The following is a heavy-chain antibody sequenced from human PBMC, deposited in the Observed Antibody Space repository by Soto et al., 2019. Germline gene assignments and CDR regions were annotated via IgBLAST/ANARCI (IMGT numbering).Heavy chain of an antibody. J-gene: IGHJ4*02. V-gene: IGHV4-59*08. D-gene: IGHD6-19*01. CDR2: IYYSGSS. CDR1: GGSISSYY. CDR3: ARHEDSSGWLNYFDS. Sequence: SETLSLTCTVSGGSISSYYWSWIRQPPGKGLEWIGYIYYSGSSYNPSLKSRVTISVDTSKNQFSLKLSSVTAADTALYYCARHEDSSGWLNYFDSWGQGTLVTVSS.